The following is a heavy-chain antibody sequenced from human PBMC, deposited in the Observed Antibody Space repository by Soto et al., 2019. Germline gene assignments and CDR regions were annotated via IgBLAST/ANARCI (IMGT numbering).Heavy chain of an antibody. V-gene: IGHV3-7*03. CDR3: ARDGLLFSGPYRPSRFDY. J-gene: IGHJ4*02. CDR1: GFKFSNYW. D-gene: IGHD3-16*02. CDR2: IKHDTSEA. Sequence: GSLRLSCAASGFKFSNYWMSWVRQAPGKGLEWVGNIKHDTSEAHYADSVKGRFTITRDNIKNFLFLQMNGLRADDTASYYCARDGLLFSGPYRPSRFDYWGLGTLVTVSS.